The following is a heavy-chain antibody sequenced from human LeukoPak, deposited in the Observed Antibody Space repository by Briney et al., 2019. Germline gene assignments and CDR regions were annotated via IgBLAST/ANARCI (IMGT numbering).Heavy chain of an antibody. CDR2: ISSSSSYT. D-gene: IGHD4/OR15-4a*01. CDR1: GFTFSDYY. Sequence: GGSLRLSCAASGFTFSDYYMSWIRQAPGKGLEWVSYISSSSSYTNYAGSGKGRFTISRDNAKNSPYLKMNSLSAEDTAVYYCAKEVPSGYYFDSWGQGTLVTVSS. CDR3: AKEVPSGYYFDS. J-gene: IGHJ4*02. V-gene: IGHV3-11*05.